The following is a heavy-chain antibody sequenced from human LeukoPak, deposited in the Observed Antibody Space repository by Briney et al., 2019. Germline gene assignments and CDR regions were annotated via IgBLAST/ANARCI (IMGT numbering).Heavy chain of an antibody. CDR2: MNEDGGEI. CDR1: GFTFSSSW. D-gene: IGHD2-21*01. J-gene: IGHJ5*02. V-gene: IGHV3-7*04. CDR3: VRAYHPGGWFDP. Sequence: GGPLRLSCAASGFTFSSSWMTWVRQAPGKGLEWVASMNEDGGEIHYVDSVKGRFTISRDNAKNSLYLQMNSLTAEDTAVYYCVRAYHPGGWFDPWGQGTLVTVSS.